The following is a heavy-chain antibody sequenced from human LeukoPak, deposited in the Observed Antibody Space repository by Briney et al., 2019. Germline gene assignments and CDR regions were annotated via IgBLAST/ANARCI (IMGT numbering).Heavy chain of an antibody. D-gene: IGHD6-13*01. CDR3: AKIAASDTGEGY. J-gene: IGHJ4*02. Sequence: SVRVSCKASGGTFSSYAISWVRQAPGQGLEWMGGIIPIFGTANYAQKFQGRVTITADESTSTAYMELSSLRSEDTAIYYCAKIAASDTGEGYWGQGTLVTVSS. V-gene: IGHV1-69*13. CDR2: IIPIFGTA. CDR1: GGTFSSYA.